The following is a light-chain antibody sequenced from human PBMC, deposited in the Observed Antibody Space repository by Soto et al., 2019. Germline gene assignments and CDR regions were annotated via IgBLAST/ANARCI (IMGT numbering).Light chain of an antibody. CDR3: QQYNNWPPYT. V-gene: IGKV3-15*01. J-gene: IGKJ2*01. Sequence: EIVMTQSPATLSVSPGERATLFCRASQSVSSNLAWYQQKHGQAPRLLIYGASTRATGIPARFSGSGSGTEFTLTILSLQSEDFAVYYCQQYNNWPPYTFGQGTKLEIK. CDR1: QSVSSN. CDR2: GAS.